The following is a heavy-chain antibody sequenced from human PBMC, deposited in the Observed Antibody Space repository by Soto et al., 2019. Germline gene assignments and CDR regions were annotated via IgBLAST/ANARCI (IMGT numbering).Heavy chain of an antibody. V-gene: IGHV1-3*01. J-gene: IGHJ4*02. CDR3: ARDSYGIDY. D-gene: IGHD5-18*01. CDR2: INVGNDNT. CDR1: GYTFTSYA. Sequence: ASVKVSCKASGYTFTSYAMHWVRQAPGQRLEWMGWINVGNDNTEYSQNFQGRVTITRDTSASTVHMELSSLRSEDTAVYYCARDSYGIDYWGQGTLVTVSS.